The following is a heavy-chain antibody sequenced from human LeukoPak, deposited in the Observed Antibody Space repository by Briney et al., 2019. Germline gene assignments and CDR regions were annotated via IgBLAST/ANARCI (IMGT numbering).Heavy chain of an antibody. CDR3: AKDRDGYNSRFDY. D-gene: IGHD5-24*01. CDR2: ISGSSAST. CDR1: GFTFSSYG. V-gene: IGHV3-23*01. Sequence: GGSLGLSCAASGFTFSSYGMSWVRQAPGKGPEWVSAISGSSASTYYADSVKGRFTISRDNSKNTLYLQMNSLRAEDTAIYYCAKDRDGYNSRFDYWGQGTLVTVSS. J-gene: IGHJ4*02.